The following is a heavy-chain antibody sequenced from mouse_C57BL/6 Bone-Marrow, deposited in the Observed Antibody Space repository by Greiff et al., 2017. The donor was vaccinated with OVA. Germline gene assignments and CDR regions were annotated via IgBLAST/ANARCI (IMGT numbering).Heavy chain of an antibody. D-gene: IGHD2-2*01. CDR2: IYHGSGST. Sequence: QVQLQQPGAELVKPGASVKMSCKASGYTFTSYWITWVKQRPGQGLEWIGDIYHGSGSTNYTETFKSKATLTVDTSSNTAYLQLSSMTSEDSAVYDCERSGYYGYFDVWGTGTTVTVTS. V-gene: IGHV1-55*01. CDR3: ERSGYYGYFDV. CDR1: GYTFTSYW. J-gene: IGHJ1*03.